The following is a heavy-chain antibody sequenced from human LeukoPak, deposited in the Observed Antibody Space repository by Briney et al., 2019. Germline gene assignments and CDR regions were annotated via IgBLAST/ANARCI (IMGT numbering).Heavy chain of an antibody. D-gene: IGHD5-18*01. J-gene: IGHJ5*02. CDR1: GYTFTSYY. V-gene: IGHV1-46*01. CDR2: INPSGGST. Sequence: ASVKVSCKASGYTFTSYYMHWVRQAPGQGLEWMGIINPSGGSTSYAQKFQGRVTMTRDMSTSTVYMELSSRRSEDTAVYYCARVDTAMDLFDPWGQGTLVTVSS. CDR3: ARVDTAMDLFDP.